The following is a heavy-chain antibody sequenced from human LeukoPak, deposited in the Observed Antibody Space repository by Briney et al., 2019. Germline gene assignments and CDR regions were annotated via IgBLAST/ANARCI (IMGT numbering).Heavy chain of an antibody. D-gene: IGHD1-26*01. CDR1: GFTFSTYN. Sequence: GGSLRLSCAASGFTFSTYNMNWVRQAPGKGLEWVSSISSSNSYIYYADSVKGRFTFSRDSAKNSLYLQMNSLRAEDTAIYYCARGARKNLVGVTWKAFDIWGQGTMVTVSS. V-gene: IGHV3-21*01. J-gene: IGHJ3*02. CDR2: ISSSNSYI. CDR3: ARGARKNLVGVTWKAFDI.